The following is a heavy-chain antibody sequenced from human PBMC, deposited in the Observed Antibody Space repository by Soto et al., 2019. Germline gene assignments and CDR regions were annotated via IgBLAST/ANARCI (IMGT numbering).Heavy chain of an antibody. Sequence: VTRSWTTSGYAFSGSYVRWVIETKGQGLEGMGIINPSGGSTSYAQKFQGRVTMTRDTSTSTVYMELSSLRSEDTAVYYCAREAYTKSGIAVAGRLAHWGQGTLVTVSS. D-gene: IGHD6-19*01. CDR2: INPSGGST. V-gene: IGHV1-46*01. CDR3: AREAYTKSGIAVAGRLAH. J-gene: IGHJ5*02. CDR1: GYAFSGSY.